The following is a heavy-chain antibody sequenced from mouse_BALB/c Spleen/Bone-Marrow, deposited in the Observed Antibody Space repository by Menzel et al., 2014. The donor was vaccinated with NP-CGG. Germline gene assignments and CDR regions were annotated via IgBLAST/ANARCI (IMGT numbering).Heavy chain of an antibody. J-gene: IGHJ4*01. V-gene: IGHV1-18*01. CDR1: GYSFTDYT. CDR3: ARERYYGTSYDYYYALDS. D-gene: IGHD1-1*01. CDR2: INPYNGGT. Sequence: VQLKDSGPELVKPGASTKISCKASGYSFTDYTMNWVKQSHGKNLEWIGLINPYNGGTTYNQKFKGKATLTVDKSSSTAYMELLSLTSEESAVYYCARERYYGTSYDYYYALDSWGQGTSVTVSS.